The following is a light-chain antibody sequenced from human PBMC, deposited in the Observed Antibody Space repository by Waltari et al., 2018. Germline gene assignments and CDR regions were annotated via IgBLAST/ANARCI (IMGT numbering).Light chain of an antibody. CDR3: LSYDSSLSGSV. J-gene: IGLJ2*01. V-gene: IGLV1-40*01. CDR1: SSNIGTGYD. CDR2: GNS. Sequence: QSVLTQPPSVSGAPGQRVTISCTGSSSNIGTGYDVHWYQQLPGTAPKLLIYGNSNRPSGFPDRCAASKSGTSASLALAGLQAEDEAEYYCLSYDSSLSGSVFGGGTKLTVL.